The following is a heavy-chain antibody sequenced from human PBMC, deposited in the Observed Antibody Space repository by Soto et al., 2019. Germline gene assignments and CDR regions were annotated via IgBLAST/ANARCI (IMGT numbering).Heavy chain of an antibody. V-gene: IGHV3-30-3*01. CDR2: ISYDGSNK. Sequence: QVQLVESGGGVVQPGRSLRLSCAASGFTFSSYAMHWVRQAPGKGLEWVAVISYDGSNKYYADSVKGRFTISRDNSKNTLYLQMNSLSAEDTAVYYCARDILCPTVTTRGYYYGMDVWGQGTTVTVSS. CDR1: GFTFSSYA. D-gene: IGHD4-17*01. CDR3: ARDILCPTVTTRGYYYGMDV. J-gene: IGHJ6*02.